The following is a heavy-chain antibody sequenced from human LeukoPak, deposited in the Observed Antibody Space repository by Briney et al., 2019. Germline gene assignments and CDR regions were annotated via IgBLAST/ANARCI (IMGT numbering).Heavy chain of an antibody. D-gene: IGHD2-21*02. V-gene: IGHV1-46*01. CDR3: AREDIVVVTAIGCFDY. CDR2: INPSGGST. J-gene: IGHJ4*02. CDR1: GYTFTSYY. Sequence: ASVKVSCKASGYTFTSYYMHWVRQAPGQGLEWMGIINPSGGSTSYAQKFQGRVTMTRDTSTSTVYMELSSLRSEDTAVYYCAREDIVVVTAIGCFDYWGQGTLVTVSS.